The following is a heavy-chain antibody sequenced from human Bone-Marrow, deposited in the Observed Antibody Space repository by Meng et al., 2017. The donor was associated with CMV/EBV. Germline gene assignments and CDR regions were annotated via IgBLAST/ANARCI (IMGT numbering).Heavy chain of an antibody. V-gene: IGHV3-20*04. CDR2: INRNGDRT. CDR1: GFTFDDYG. D-gene: IGHD3-9*01. Sequence: GESLKISCSASGFTFDDYGMSWVRQVPGKGLEWVSGINRNGDRTGYADSVKGRFTISRDNDKKSLYLQMNSLRVEDTAVYYCARVGRGILTGYYLVNYGMDVWGQGTTVTVSS. J-gene: IGHJ6*02. CDR3: ARVGRGILTGYYLVNYGMDV.